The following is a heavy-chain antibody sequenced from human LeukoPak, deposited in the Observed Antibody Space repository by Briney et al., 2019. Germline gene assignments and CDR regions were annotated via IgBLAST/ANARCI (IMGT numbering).Heavy chain of an antibody. CDR3: ARDSTTSSLADP. J-gene: IGHJ5*02. D-gene: IGHD2-2*01. Sequence: ASVKVSCKASGYTFTNYYLHWVRQAPGQGLEWMGIIHPGGGSTAYAQKFQGRVTMTRDTSTSTVYMELSSLRSEDTAVYYCARDSTTSSLADPWGQGTLVTVSS. CDR1: GYTFTNYY. V-gene: IGHV1-46*01. CDR2: IHPGGGST.